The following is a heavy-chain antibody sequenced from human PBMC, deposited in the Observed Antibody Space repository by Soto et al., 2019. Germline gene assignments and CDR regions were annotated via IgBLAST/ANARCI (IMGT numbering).Heavy chain of an antibody. CDR2: ISYDGSNK. Sequence: QVQLVESGGGVVQPGRSLRLSCAASGFTFSSYGMHWVRQAPGKGLEWVAVISYDGSNKYYADSVKGRFTISRDNSKNTLYLQMNSLRAEDTAVYYCAKMGWELQGDDYWGQGTPVTVSS. CDR1: GFTFSSYG. D-gene: IGHD1-26*01. CDR3: AKMGWELQGDDY. J-gene: IGHJ4*02. V-gene: IGHV3-30*18.